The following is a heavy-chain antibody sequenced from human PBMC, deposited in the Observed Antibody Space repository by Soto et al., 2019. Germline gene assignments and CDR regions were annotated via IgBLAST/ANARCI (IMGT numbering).Heavy chain of an antibody. J-gene: IGHJ4*02. D-gene: IGHD5-18*01. Sequence: PGESLKISCKGSGYSFTSYWISWVRQMPGKGLESMGRIDPSDSYTNYSPSFQGHVTISADKSISTAYLQWSSLKASDTAMYYCARRATVTAPDYFDYWGQGTLVTVSS. CDR1: GYSFTSYW. CDR3: ARRATVTAPDYFDY. CDR2: IDPSDSYT. V-gene: IGHV5-10-1*01.